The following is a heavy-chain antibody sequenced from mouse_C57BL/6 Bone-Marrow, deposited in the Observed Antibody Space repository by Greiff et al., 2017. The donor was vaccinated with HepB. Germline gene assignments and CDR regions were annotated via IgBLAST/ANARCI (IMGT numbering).Heavy chain of an antibody. CDR2: ISSGGSYT. V-gene: IGHV5-6*02. D-gene: IGHD1-1*01. CDR3: ARRVVATRGAMDY. CDR1: GFTFSSYG. Sequence: EVMLVESGGDLVKPGGSLKLSCAASGFTFSSYGMSWVRQTPDKRLEWVATISSGGSYTYYPDSVKGRFTISRDNAKNTLYLQMSSLKSEDTAMYYCARRVVATRGAMDYWGQGTSVTVSS. J-gene: IGHJ4*01.